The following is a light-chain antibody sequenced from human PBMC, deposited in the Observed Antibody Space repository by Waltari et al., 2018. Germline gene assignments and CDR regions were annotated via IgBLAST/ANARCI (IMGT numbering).Light chain of an antibody. CDR2: AAS. CDR1: QTVAGDN. CDR3: QQFDASVLT. Sequence: EIVLTQSPDTLSLSPGQTATLSCRASQTVAGDNLAWYQHQRGQAPRLLIYAASSRAAGVPDRFRGSASWTDFTLTISRLEPEDFAVYYCQQFDASVLTFGGGTKVEMK. V-gene: IGKV3-20*01. J-gene: IGKJ4*01.